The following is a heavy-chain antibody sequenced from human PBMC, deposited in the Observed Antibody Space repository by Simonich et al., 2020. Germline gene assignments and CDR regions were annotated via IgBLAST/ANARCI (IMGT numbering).Heavy chain of an antibody. Sequence: EVQLVESGGGLVQPGGSLRLSCAASGFTFSSYWMSWVRQAQGKGREWVANIKQDGSEKYYVDSVKGRFTISRDNAKNSLYLQMNSLRAEDTAVYYCARDGLGPAYYYYMDVWGKGTTVTVSS. J-gene: IGHJ6*03. CDR1: GFTFSSYW. CDR2: IKQDGSEK. CDR3: ARDGLGPAYYYYMDV. V-gene: IGHV3-7*01. D-gene: IGHD6-19*01.